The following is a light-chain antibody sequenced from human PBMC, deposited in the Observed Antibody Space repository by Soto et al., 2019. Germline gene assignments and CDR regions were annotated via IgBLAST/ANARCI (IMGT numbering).Light chain of an antibody. CDR2: RNN. V-gene: IGLV1-47*01. CDR1: SSNIGNNY. J-gene: IGLJ2*01. CDR3: AAWDDSLRGPV. Sequence: QSVLTQPPSASGTPGQRVTISCSGSSSNIGNNYLYWYQQLPGTSPQLLIYRNNQRPSGVPDRFSASKSGTSASLAISGLRSEDEADYYCAAWDDSLRGPVFGGGTKVTVL.